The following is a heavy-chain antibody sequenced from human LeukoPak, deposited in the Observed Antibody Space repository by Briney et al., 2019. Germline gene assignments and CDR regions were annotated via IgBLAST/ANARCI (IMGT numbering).Heavy chain of an antibody. CDR1: GYSISSGYY. Sequence: PSETLSLTCTVSGYSISSGYYWGWIRQPPGKGLGWIGSIYHSGSTYYTPSPTSGVTLSVDTPKNQFSLKLSSVTAADTAVYYCATRANIVVVVAATEGAFDIWGQGTMVTVSS. J-gene: IGHJ3*02. V-gene: IGHV4-38-2*02. D-gene: IGHD2-15*01. CDR2: IYHSGST. CDR3: ATRANIVVVVAATEGAFDI.